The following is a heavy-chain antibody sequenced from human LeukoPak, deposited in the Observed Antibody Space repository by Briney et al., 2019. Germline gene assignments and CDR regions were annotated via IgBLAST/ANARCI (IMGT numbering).Heavy chain of an antibody. J-gene: IGHJ4*02. D-gene: IGHD6-13*01. CDR2: INPNSGGT. CDR1: GYTFTGYY. Sequence: ASVKVSCKASGYTFTGYYMHWVRQAPGQGLEWMGWINPNSGGTNYAQKFQGRVTMTRDTSISTAYMELSRLRSDDTAVYYCARLVPSIAAAGRNPNFDYWGQGTLVTVSS. CDR3: ARLVPSIAAAGRNPNFDY. V-gene: IGHV1-2*02.